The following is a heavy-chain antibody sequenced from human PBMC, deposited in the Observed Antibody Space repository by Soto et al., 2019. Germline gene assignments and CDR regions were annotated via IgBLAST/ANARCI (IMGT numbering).Heavy chain of an antibody. CDR1: GFTFSNAW. Sequence: GCSLRLSCAAPGFTFSNAWINWVRQAPGKGLEWVGRIKSKTDGGTPDYAAPVKGRFAISRDDSKNMVYLQMNSLRAEDTAVYYCAKEAIRRVVPAANNWFDPWGQGTLVTVSS. V-gene: IGHV3-15*07. J-gene: IGHJ5*02. CDR2: IKSKTDGGTP. D-gene: IGHD2-2*01. CDR3: AKEAIRRVVPAANNWFDP.